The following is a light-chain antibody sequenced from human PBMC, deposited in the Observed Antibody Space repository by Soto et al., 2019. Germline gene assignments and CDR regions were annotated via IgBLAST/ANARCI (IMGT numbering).Light chain of an antibody. CDR3: QHRSNWPLT. V-gene: IGKV3-11*01. CDR1: QSIRTY. Sequence: EIVLTQSPVTLSLSPGERATLSCRASQSIRTYLAWYQQKPGQAPRLLIYDASNRATDIPTRFSGSGSGTDFTITISSLEPEDFAVYYGQHRSNWPLTFGGGTKVESK. J-gene: IGKJ4*01. CDR2: DAS.